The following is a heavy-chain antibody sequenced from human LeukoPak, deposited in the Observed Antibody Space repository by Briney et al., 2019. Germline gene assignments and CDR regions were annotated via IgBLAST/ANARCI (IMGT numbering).Heavy chain of an antibody. CDR2: INPNSGGT. CDR3: AADRAPTGPYKWVDP. Sequence: GASVKVSCKASGYTFTGYYMHWVRQAPGQGLEWMGWINPNSGGTNYAQKFQGWVTITRDTSTSTAYMELRSLRSEDTAVYYCAADRAPTGPYKWVDPWGQGTQVIVSS. D-gene: IGHD1-1*01. V-gene: IGHV1-2*04. J-gene: IGHJ5*02. CDR1: GYTFTGYY.